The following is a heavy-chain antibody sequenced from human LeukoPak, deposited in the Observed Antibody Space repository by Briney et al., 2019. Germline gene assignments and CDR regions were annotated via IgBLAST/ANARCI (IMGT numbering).Heavy chain of an antibody. CDR3: TAEPEWYRGGDGDFDY. Sequence: GGSLRLSCAASGFTFSNAWMSWVRQAPGKGLEWVGRIKSKTDGGTTDYAAPVKGRFTISRDDSKNTLYLQMNSLKTEDTAVYYCTAEPEWYRGGDGDFDYWGQGTLVTVSS. J-gene: IGHJ4*02. CDR2: IKSKTDGGTT. CDR1: GFTFSNAW. V-gene: IGHV3-15*01. D-gene: IGHD2-8*01.